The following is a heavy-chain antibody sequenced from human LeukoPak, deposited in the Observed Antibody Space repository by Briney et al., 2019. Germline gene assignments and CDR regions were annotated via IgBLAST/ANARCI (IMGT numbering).Heavy chain of an antibody. CDR3: VKSPYSSSWYNYFDY. CDR1: GFTFSSYA. D-gene: IGHD6-13*01. V-gene: IGHV3-64D*06. J-gene: IGHJ4*02. CDR2: INSNGGST. Sequence: GGSLRLSCSASGFTFSSYAMHWVRQAPGKGLEYVSTINSNGGSTYYADSVKGRFTISRDNSKNTLYLQMSSLRAEDTAVHYCVKSPYSSSWYNYFDYWGQGTLVTVSS.